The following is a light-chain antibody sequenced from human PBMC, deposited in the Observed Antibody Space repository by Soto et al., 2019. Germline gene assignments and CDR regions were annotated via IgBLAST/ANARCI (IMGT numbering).Light chain of an antibody. CDR3: SSYTSSGTDV. V-gene: IGLV2-14*01. CDR1: SSDIGPFTF. J-gene: IGLJ2*01. CDR2: DVN. Sequence: QSALTQPASVSGSPGQSITISCTGTSSDIGPFTFVSWYQQHPGKAPKLMIFDVNRRPSGISDRFSGSKSGNTASLTISGLQAEDEGDYYCSSYTSSGTDVFGRGTKLTVL.